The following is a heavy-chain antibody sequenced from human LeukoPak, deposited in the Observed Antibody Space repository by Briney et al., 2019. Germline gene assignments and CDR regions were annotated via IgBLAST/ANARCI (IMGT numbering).Heavy chain of an antibody. Sequence: GGSLRLSCAASGFTFTDYAMSWVRQAPGKGLEWVSAISGSGESTHYAESVKGRFTISRDNSKTTLYLQMNSLRAEDTAVHYCARARPWFDPWGQGTLVTVSS. J-gene: IGHJ5*02. CDR1: GFTFTDYA. CDR2: ISGSGEST. V-gene: IGHV3-23*01. CDR3: ARARPWFDP.